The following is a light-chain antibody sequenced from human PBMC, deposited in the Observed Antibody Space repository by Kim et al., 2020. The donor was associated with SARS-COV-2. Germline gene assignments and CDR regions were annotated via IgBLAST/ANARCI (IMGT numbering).Light chain of an antibody. V-gene: IGKV1-9*01. CDR2: AAS. CDR1: QDISSD. Sequence: ASVGDRVTITCRVSQDISSDLAWYQQRPGKAPKLVIYAASTLESGVPSRFSGSGSGTDFTLTISSLQPEDFATYYCQQLNNYPRTFGQGTKVDIK. J-gene: IGKJ1*01. CDR3: QQLNNYPRT.